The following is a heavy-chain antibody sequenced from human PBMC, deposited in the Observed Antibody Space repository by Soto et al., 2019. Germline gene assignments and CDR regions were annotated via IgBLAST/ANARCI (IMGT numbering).Heavy chain of an antibody. CDR2: ANGDGSST. J-gene: IGHJ4*02. Sequence: SLRLSCAASGYTFSSYWMHWVRQAPGKGLVWVSRANGDGSSTSYADPVKGRFTISRDNAKNTVHLQMDSLRAEDTAVYYCARVMANLPWYFDYWGQGTLVTVS. V-gene: IGHV3-74*01. CDR1: GYTFSSYW. D-gene: IGHD2-8*01. CDR3: ARVMANLPWYFDY.